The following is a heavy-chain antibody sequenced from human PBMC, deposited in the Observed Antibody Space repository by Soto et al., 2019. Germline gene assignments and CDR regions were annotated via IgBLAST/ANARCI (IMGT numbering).Heavy chain of an antibody. CDR1: GGTFSSYT. CDR3: ARARTVVTPVDY. D-gene: IGHD2-21*02. CDR2: IIPILGIA. J-gene: IGHJ4*02. Sequence: QVQLVQSGAEVKKPGSSVKVSCKASGGTFSSYTISWVRQAPGQGLEWMGRIIPILGIANYAQKFQGRVTITADKSTSTAYMELSSLRSEDTAVYYCARARTVVTPVDYWGQGTLVTVSS. V-gene: IGHV1-69*02.